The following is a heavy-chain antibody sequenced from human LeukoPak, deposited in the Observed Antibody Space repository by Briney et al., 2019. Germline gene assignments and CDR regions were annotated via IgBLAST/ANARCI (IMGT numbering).Heavy chain of an antibody. V-gene: IGHV4-34*01. D-gene: IGHD3-9*01. Sequence: SETLSLTCAVYGGSFSGYYWSGIRQPPGKGLEWIGEINDSGSTNYNRSLKSRIPMSVDTSKNQVSLNLSSVTAADTAVYYCAATYYDNVTGYYPSDYWGQGTLVTVSS. J-gene: IGHJ4*02. CDR3: AATYYDNVTGYYPSDY. CDR1: GGSFSGYY. CDR2: INDSGST.